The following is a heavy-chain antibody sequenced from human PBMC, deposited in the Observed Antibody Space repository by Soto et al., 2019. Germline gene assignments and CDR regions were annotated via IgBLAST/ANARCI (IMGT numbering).Heavy chain of an antibody. CDR2: ISGSGLST. J-gene: IGHJ4*02. Sequence: GGSLRLSCAASGFSFNVYGLSWVRQAPGKGLEWVAYISGSGLSTYYTDSVKGRFTISRDKSKSTLSLQMNSLRAEDSATYFCARVRSTYVPAAGDFDFWGQGTRVTVYS. CDR1: GFSFNVYG. V-gene: IGHV3-23*01. CDR3: ARVRSTYVPAAGDFDF. D-gene: IGHD6-13*01.